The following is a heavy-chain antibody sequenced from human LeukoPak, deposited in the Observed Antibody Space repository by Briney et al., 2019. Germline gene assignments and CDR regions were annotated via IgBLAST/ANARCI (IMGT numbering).Heavy chain of an antibody. Sequence: GGSLRLSCAASGFTFSDYYMSWIRQAPGKGLEWVSYISSSGSTIYCADSVKGRFTISRDNAKNSLYLQMNSLRAVDTAVYYCARVLLADGYKEMAVVGYFDYWGQGTLVTVSS. V-gene: IGHV3-11*04. CDR1: GFTFSDYY. CDR3: ARVLLADGYKEMAVVGYFDY. CDR2: ISSSGSTI. D-gene: IGHD5-24*01. J-gene: IGHJ4*02.